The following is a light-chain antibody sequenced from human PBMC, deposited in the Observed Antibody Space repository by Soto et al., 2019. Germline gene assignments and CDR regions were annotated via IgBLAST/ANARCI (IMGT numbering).Light chain of an antibody. J-gene: IGKJ5*01. CDR2: AAS. Sequence: DIQMNQSPSSLSASVGDRVAITCRASQAINNYLAWYQQKPGKFPKLLIYAASTLHPGVPSRFSGSGSGTDFTLTISSLQPEDVATYYCQKYNSAPRSFGPATRLVI. V-gene: IGKV1-27*01. CDR1: QAINNY. CDR3: QKYNSAPRS.